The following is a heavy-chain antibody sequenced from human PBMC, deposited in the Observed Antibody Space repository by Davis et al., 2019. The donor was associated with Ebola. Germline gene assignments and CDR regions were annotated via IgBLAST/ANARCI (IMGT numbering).Heavy chain of an antibody. J-gene: IGHJ4*02. Sequence: GESLKISCAASGFTFSSYGMHWVRQAPGKGLEWVALISDDGNRNHYADSVKGRFTISRDNSKNALYLQMNSLRAEDTAVYYCARIQLWLFNYWGQGTLVTVSS. D-gene: IGHD5-18*01. CDR3: ARIQLWLFNY. V-gene: IGHV3-30*03. CDR2: ISDDGNRN. CDR1: GFTFSSYG.